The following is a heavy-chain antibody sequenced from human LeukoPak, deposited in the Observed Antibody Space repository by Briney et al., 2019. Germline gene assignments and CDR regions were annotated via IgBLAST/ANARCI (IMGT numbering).Heavy chain of an antibody. CDR1: GYTFTGYY. Sequence: ASVKVSCKASGYTFTGYYMHWVRQAPGQGLEWMGWINPNSGGTDYVQKFQGRVTMTRDTSISTAYMELSRLRSDDTAVYYCARVISYSSGWYDWFDPWGQGTLVTVSS. D-gene: IGHD6-19*01. J-gene: IGHJ5*02. CDR3: ARVISYSSGWYDWFDP. CDR2: INPNSGGT. V-gene: IGHV1-2*02.